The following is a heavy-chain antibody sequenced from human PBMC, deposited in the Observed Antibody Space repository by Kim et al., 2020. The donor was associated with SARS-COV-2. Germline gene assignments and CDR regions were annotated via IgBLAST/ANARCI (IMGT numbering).Heavy chain of an antibody. V-gene: IGHV4-34*01. D-gene: IGHD3-3*01. Sequence: RVTISVDTSKNQFSLKLSSVTAADTAVYYCARVLTYYDFWSGYHSGYFDYWGQGTLVTVSS. CDR3: ARVLTYYDFWSGYHSGYFDY. J-gene: IGHJ4*02.